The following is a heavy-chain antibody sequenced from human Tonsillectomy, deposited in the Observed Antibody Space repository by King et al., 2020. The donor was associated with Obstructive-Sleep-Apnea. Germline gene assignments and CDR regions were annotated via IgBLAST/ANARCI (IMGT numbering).Heavy chain of an antibody. CDR2: ISWNSGSI. CDR1: GFTFDDYA. J-gene: IGHJ1*01. D-gene: IGHD3-22*01. Sequence: VQLVESGGGLVQPGRSLRLSCAASGFTFDDYAMHWVRQAPGKGLEWVSGISWNSGSIGYAGSGKGRFTISRDNAKNSLYLQMNSLRAEDTALYYCAKASYYYDSSGYYLEYFQHWGQGTLVTVSS. V-gene: IGHV3-9*01. CDR3: AKASYYYDSSGYYLEYFQH.